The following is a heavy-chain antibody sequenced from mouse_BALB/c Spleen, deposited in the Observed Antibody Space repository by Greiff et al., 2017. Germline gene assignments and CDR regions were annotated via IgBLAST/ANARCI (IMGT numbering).Heavy chain of an antibody. CDR2: IWGDGST. Sequence: VQGVESGPGLVAPSQSLSITCTVSGFSLTGYGVNWVRQPPGKGLEWLGMIWGDGSTDYNSALKSRLSISKDNSKSQVFLKMNSLQTDDTARYYWARGGYRYDRAWFAYWGQGTLVTVSA. J-gene: IGHJ3*01. CDR1: GFSLTGYG. CDR3: ARGGYRYDRAWFAY. V-gene: IGHV2-6-7*01. D-gene: IGHD2-14*01.